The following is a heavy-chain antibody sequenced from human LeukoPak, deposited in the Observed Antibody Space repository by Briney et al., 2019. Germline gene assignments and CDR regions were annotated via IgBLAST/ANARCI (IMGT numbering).Heavy chain of an antibody. CDR2: IYYSGST. CDR3: ARTGSYSSSWYEI. D-gene: IGHD6-13*01. V-gene: IGHV4-59*01. J-gene: IGHJ4*01. CDR1: GGSISSYY. Sequence: SETLSLTRTVSGGSISSYYCSWIRQPPGKGLEWIGYIYYSGSTNYNPSLKSRVTISVDTSKNQFSLKLSSVTAADTAVYYCARTGSYSSSWYEIWGQGTLVTVSS.